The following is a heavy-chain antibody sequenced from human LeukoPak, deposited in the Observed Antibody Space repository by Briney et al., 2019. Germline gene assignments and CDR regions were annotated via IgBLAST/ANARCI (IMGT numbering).Heavy chain of an antibody. CDR1: GGSISSGGYS. J-gene: IGHJ4*02. Sequence: SEALSLTCAVSGGSISSGGYSWSWIRQPPGKGLEWIGYIYHSGSTYYNPSLKGRVTISVDRSKNQFSLKLSSVTAADTAVYYCARVRPPWRVVTAGYFDYWGQGTLVTVSS. CDR3: ARVRPPWRVVTAGYFDY. D-gene: IGHD2-21*02. V-gene: IGHV4-30-2*01. CDR2: IYHSGST.